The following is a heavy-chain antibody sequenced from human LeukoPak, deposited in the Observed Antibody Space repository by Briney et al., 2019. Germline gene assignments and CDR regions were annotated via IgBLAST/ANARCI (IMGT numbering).Heavy chain of an antibody. J-gene: IGHJ4*02. CDR3: ASYVIVGASVWGY. Sequence: ASVKVSCKASGYTFTSYGISWVRQAPGQGLEWMGWISAYSGGTNYAQKFQGRVTMTRDTSISTAYMELSRLRSDDTAVYYCASYVIVGASVWGYWGQGTLVTVSS. CDR2: ISAYSGGT. CDR1: GYTFTSYG. V-gene: IGHV1-2*02. D-gene: IGHD1-26*01.